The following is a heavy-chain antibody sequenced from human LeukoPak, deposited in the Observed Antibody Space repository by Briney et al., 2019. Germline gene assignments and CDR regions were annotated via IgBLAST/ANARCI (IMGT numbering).Heavy chain of an antibody. CDR2: INHSGST. V-gene: IGHV4-34*01. J-gene: IGHJ4*02. CDR3: ARAPIAAAGYTPFDY. Sequence: KPSETLSLTCAVYGGSFSDYYWSWIRQPPGKELEWIGEINHSGSTNYNPSLKSRVTMSVDTSKNQFSLKLSSVTAADTAVYYCARAPIAAAGYTPFDYWGQGTLVTVSS. CDR1: GGSFSDYY. D-gene: IGHD6-13*01.